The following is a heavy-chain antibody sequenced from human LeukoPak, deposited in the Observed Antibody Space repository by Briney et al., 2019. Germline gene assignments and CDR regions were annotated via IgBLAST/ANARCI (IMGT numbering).Heavy chain of an antibody. D-gene: IGHD3-22*01. J-gene: IGHJ4*02. CDR2: ISGSGGST. V-gene: IGHV3-23*01. CDR3: AKGYDSSGYFTYFDY. CDR1: GFTFSSYA. Sequence: GGSLRLSCAASGFTFSSYAMSWVRQAPGKGLEWVSAISGSGGSTYYADSVKCRFTISRDNSKNTLYLQMNSLRAEDTAVYYCAKGYDSSGYFTYFDYWGQGTLVTVSS.